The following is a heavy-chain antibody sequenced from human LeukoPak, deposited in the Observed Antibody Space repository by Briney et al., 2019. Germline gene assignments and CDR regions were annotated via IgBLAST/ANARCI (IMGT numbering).Heavy chain of an antibody. V-gene: IGHV3-74*01. CDR3: TRDLVDYDVSTGLHHYYMDV. J-gene: IGHJ6*02. D-gene: IGHD3-9*01. Sequence: GGSLRLSCVASGFTFSSYWMHRVRQAPRKGLVWVSRINGDGRNINYADSVRGRFTISRDNAKNTLYLQMNTLRVEDTAVYYCTRDLVDYDVSTGLHHYYMDVWGQGTTVTVSS. CDR1: GFTFSSYW. CDR2: INGDGRNI.